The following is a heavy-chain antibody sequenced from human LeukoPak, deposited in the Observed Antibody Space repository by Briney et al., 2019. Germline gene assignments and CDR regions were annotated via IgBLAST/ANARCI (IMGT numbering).Heavy chain of an antibody. CDR3: ARPGLPPEPAGVHGFRIDFDS. J-gene: IGHJ4*02. Sequence: VPLNISCTASGYMTNSYWIGSVRETGGNHLECMGVIYPADFESRYGPSFQGEVTISVDNSIDTAYLQWSSLEASDSGTYYCARPGLPPEPAGVHGFRIDFDSWGQGTVVIASS. D-gene: IGHD5/OR15-5a*01. V-gene: IGHV5-51*01. CDR2: IYPADFES. CDR1: GYMTNSYW.